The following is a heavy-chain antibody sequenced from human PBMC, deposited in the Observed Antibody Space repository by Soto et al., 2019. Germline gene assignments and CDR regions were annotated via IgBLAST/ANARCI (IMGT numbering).Heavy chain of an antibody. CDR1: GFTFSSYA. CDR3: AKIPTLWFGEFLRWYMDV. Sequence: GGSLRLSCAASGFTFSSYAMSWVRQAPGKGLEWVSAISGSGGSTYYADSVKGRFTISRDNSKNTLYLQMNSLRAEDTAVYYCAKIPTLWFGEFLRWYMDVWGKGTTVTVSS. J-gene: IGHJ6*03. V-gene: IGHV3-23*01. CDR2: ISGSGGST. D-gene: IGHD3-10*01.